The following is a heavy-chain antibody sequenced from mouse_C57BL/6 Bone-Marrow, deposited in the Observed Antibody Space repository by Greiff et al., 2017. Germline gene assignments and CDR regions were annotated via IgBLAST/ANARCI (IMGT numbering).Heavy chain of an antibody. V-gene: IGHV1-64*01. D-gene: IGHD2-5*01. CDR1: GYTFTSYW. CDR2: IHPNSGST. J-gene: IGHJ3*01. CDR3: ARGSNFQAWFAY. Sequence: VQLQQPGAELVKPGASVKLSCKASGYTFTSYWMHWVKQRPGQGLEWIGMIHPNSGSTNYTEKFKSKATLTVDKSSSTAYMQLSSLTSEDSAVYYCARGSNFQAWFAYWGQGTLVTVSA.